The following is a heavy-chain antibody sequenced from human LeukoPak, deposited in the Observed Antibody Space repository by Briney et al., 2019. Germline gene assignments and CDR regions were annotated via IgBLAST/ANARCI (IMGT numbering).Heavy chain of an antibody. Sequence: KPSEALSLTCAVSGGSISSNNWWSWVRQPPGKGLEWIGEIYHSGSTNYNPSLKSRVTISVDTSKNQFSLKLSSVTAADTAVYYCARRLSYDILTGYYGWNWFDPWGQGTLVTVSS. CDR3: ARRLSYDILTGYYGWNWFDP. CDR1: GGSISSNNW. CDR2: IYHSGST. D-gene: IGHD3-9*01. J-gene: IGHJ5*02. V-gene: IGHV4-4*02.